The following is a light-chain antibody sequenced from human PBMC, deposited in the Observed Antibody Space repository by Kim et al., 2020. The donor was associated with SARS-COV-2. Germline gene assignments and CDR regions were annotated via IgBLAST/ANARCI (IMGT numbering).Light chain of an antibody. CDR2: DAS. J-gene: IGKJ1*01. V-gene: IGKV1-5*01. CDR1: QRISSW. CDR3: QQYNSYPWT. Sequence: ASLGDRVSIACRASQRISSWLAWYQQKPGTAPKLLIYDASTLEGGGPSRFSGSESGTEFTLTISSLQPDDCATYYCQQYNSYPWTFGQGTKVDIK.